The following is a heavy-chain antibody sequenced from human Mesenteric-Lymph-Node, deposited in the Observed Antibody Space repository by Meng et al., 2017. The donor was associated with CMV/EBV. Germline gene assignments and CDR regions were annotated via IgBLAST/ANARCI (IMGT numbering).Heavy chain of an antibody. CDR2: IYYSGST. J-gene: IGHJ5*02. V-gene: IGHV4-39*01. CDR3: ARRYCSGGSCSDFNWFDP. D-gene: IGHD2-15*01. CDR1: SISSSIYY. Sequence: SISSSIYYWGCIRQHPGKALEWIGSIYYSGSTYYTPSLNSRVTISVDTSKSQFSLKLSSVTAADTAVYYCARRYCSGGSCSDFNWFDPWGQGTLVTVSS.